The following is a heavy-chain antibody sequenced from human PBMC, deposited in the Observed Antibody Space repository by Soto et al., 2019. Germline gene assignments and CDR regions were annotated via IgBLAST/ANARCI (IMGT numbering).Heavy chain of an antibody. D-gene: IGHD1-26*01. J-gene: IGHJ4*02. V-gene: IGHV4-34*01. Sequence: QVQLQQWGAGLLKPSETLSLTCAVYGGSFSGYYWSWIRQPPGKGLEWIGEINHSGSTNYNPSLKSRVTISVDTSKNQFSLKLSSVTAADTAVYYCARGLEVGATAGGHPLDYWGQGTPVTVSS. CDR3: ARGLEVGATAGGHPLDY. CDR1: GGSFSGYY. CDR2: INHSGST.